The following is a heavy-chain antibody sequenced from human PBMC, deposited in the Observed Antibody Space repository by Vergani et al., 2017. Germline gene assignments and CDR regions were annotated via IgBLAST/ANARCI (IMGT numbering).Heavy chain of an antibody. CDR2: INAGNGNT. V-gene: IGHV1-3*01. Sequence: QVQLVQSGAEVKKPGASVKVSCKASGYTFTSYAMHWVRQAPGQRLEWMGWINAGNGNTKYSQKFQGRVTITRDTSASTAYMELSSLRSEDTAVYYCARRSWLVVTAINDYWGQGTLVTVSS. J-gene: IGHJ4*02. CDR3: ARRSWLVVTAINDY. CDR1: GYTFTSYA. D-gene: IGHD2-21*02.